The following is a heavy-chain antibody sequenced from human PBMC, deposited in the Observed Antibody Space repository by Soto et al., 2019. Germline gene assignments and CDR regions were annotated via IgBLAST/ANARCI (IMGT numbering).Heavy chain of an antibody. CDR1: GYTFTSYG. V-gene: IGHV1-18*04. CDR3: ARGQVVNFDNWFDP. J-gene: IGHJ5*02. Sequence: QIQLVQSGAEVKKPGTSVKVSCKASGYTFTSYGISWVRQAPGQGLEWMGWINPYSGHTNYAQNLQDRATMTTDTSTNTAYMELKSLRSDDKAVYFCARGQVVNFDNWFDPWGQGTLVTVSS. CDR2: INPYSGHT. D-gene: IGHD3-22*01.